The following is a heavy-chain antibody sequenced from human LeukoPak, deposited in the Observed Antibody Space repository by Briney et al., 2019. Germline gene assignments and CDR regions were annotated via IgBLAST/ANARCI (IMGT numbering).Heavy chain of an antibody. V-gene: IGHV3-23*01. J-gene: IGHJ4*02. CDR2: IISSGADT. Sequence: AGGSLRLSCAASGLTLTSFAMAWVRPTPGRGLEWGSAIISSGADTNYTDSVRGRFAISRNNSKNTLYLQMNNLRDEDTAIYYCAKARGAVAPTGRIFGFWGQGTLVTVSS. D-gene: IGHD2-15*01. CDR1: GLTLTSFA. CDR3: AKARGAVAPTGRIFGF.